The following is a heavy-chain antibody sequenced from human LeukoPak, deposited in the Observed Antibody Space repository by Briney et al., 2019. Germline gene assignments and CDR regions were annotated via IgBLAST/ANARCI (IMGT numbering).Heavy chain of an antibody. J-gene: IGHJ6*03. CDR1: GFTFSSYA. CDR3: AREGPIVAAYYYMDV. V-gene: IGHV3-21*01. Sequence: PGRSLRLSCAASGFTFSSYAMNWVRQAPGKGLEWVSSISSGSSYIYYADSLKGRFTISRDNAKNSLYLQMNSLRAEDTAVYYCAREGPIVAAYYYMDVWGKGTTVTVSS. D-gene: IGHD5-12*01. CDR2: ISSGSSYI.